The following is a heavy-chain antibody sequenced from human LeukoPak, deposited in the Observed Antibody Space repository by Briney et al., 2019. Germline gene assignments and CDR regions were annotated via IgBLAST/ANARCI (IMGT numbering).Heavy chain of an antibody. CDR3: ARRLPYYYYYMDV. Sequence: SQTLSLTCTVSGGSISSGSYYWSWIRQPAGKGLEWIGRIYTSGSTNYNPSLKSRITISVDTSKNQFSLKLSSVTAADTAVYYCARRLPYYYYYMDVWGKGTTVTVSS. CDR1: GGSISSGSYY. J-gene: IGHJ6*03. V-gene: IGHV4-61*02. D-gene: IGHD2-15*01. CDR2: IYTSGST.